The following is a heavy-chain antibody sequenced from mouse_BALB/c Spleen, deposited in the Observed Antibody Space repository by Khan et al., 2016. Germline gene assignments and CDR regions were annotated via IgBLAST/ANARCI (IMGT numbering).Heavy chain of an antibody. CDR2: RSYSGST. CDR3: ARSARIKY. V-gene: IGHV3-2*02. CDR1: VYSITSGYG. J-gene: IGHJ2*01. Sequence: EVQLQESGPGLVKLSQSLSLTCTVTVYSITSGYGWNWIWQFPGSKLEWMGYRSYSGSTNYNPSLKSRISITRDTSKNQFFLQLNYVTPEDTDTYYSARSARIKYRGNGTTHTVSA. D-gene: IGHD3-3*01.